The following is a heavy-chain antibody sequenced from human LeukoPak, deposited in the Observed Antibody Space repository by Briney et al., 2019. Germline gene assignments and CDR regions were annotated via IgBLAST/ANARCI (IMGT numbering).Heavy chain of an antibody. CDR3: ARVPTVTTREDWFDP. V-gene: IGHV4-34*01. CDR1: GGSFSGYY. J-gene: IGHJ5*02. Sequence: PSETLSPTCAVYGGSFSGYYWSWIRQPPGKGLEWIGEINHSGSTNYNPSLKSRVTISVDTSKNQFSLKLSSVTAADTAVYYCARVPTVTTREDWFDPWGQGTLVTVSS. D-gene: IGHD4-17*01. CDR2: INHSGST.